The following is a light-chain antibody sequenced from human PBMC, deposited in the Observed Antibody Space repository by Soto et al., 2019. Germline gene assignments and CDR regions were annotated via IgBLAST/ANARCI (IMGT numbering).Light chain of an antibody. CDR3: QQDESYSVT. Sequence: DKRFTHSPSSXSASLAHRVLIPWRASQSISNHLNWYQKKPRKAXKXXXFAASSLQSGVPPRFSGSRSGQDFNLNISSMPPEDFATYYCQQDESYSVTFGERPKVDI. J-gene: IGKJ1*01. V-gene: IGKV1-39*01. CDR2: AAS. CDR1: QSISNH.